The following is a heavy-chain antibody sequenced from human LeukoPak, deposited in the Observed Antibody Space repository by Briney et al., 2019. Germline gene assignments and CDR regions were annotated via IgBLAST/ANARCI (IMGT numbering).Heavy chain of an antibody. J-gene: IGHJ4*02. CDR3: ARGLPAAIPAPHFDY. CDR1: GGTFSSYA. D-gene: IGHD2-2*02. V-gene: IGHV1-69*05. Sequence: WASVKVSCKASGGTFSSYAISWVRQAPGQGLEWIGWIIPIFSTANYAQKFQGRVTITTDESTSTAYMEMSSLRSEDTAVYYCARGLPAAIPAPHFDYWGQGTLVTVSS. CDR2: IIPIFSTA.